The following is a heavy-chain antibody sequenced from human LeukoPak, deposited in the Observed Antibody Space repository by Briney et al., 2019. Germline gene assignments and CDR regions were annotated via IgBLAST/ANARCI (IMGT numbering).Heavy chain of an antibody. D-gene: IGHD6-19*01. CDR3: AREGGSGWLGDYYYMDV. CDR1: GGTFSSYA. J-gene: IGHJ6*03. CDR2: IIPIFGTA. V-gene: IGHV1-69*13. Sequence: SVKVSCKASGGTFSSYAISWVRQAPGQGLEWMGGIIPIFGTANYAQKFQGRVTITADESTSTAYMELSSLRSEDTAVYYCAREGGSGWLGDYYYMDVWGKGTTVTVSS.